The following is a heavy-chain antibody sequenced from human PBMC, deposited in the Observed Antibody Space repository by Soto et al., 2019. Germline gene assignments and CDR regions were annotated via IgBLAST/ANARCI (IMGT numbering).Heavy chain of an antibody. V-gene: IGHV3-30-3*01. D-gene: IGHD3-10*01. J-gene: IGHJ6*02. Sequence: QVQLVESGGGVVQPGRSLRLSCAASGFTFSSYAMHWVRQAPGKGLEWVAVISYDGSNKYYADSVKGRFTISRDNSKNTLYLQMNSLRDEDTAVYYCAREAGKTSFVNYYYGMDVWGQGTTVTVSS. CDR2: ISYDGSNK. CDR1: GFTFSSYA. CDR3: AREAGKTSFVNYYYGMDV.